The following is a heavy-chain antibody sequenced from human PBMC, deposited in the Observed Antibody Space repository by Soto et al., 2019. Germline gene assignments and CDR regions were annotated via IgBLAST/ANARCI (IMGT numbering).Heavy chain of an antibody. V-gene: IGHV3-23*01. Sequence: GGCLALSRAASGFNLISHALSWVRPAPGKGLEWVASISGSGDGTYYGDSVKGRFTISRDSSSSTLYLQMNNLRGEDTAVYYCARINTAWGPLAPNPFDYWGQGTLVTVSS. D-gene: IGHD7-27*01. CDR1: GFNLISHA. CDR2: ISGSGDGT. CDR3: ARINTAWGPLAPNPFDY. J-gene: IGHJ4*02.